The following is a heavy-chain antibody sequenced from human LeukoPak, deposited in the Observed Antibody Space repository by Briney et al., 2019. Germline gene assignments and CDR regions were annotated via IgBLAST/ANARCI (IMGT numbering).Heavy chain of an antibody. CDR3: ASQHIVVVTAPFDI. V-gene: IGHV4-59*08. J-gene: IGHJ3*02. CDR1: GGSIRSYY. CDR2: IYYSGST. D-gene: IGHD2-21*02. Sequence: SETLSLTCTVSGGSIRSYYWSWIRQPPGKGLEWIGYIYYSGSTNYNPSLKSRVTISVDTSKNQFSLKLSSVTAADTAVYYCASQHIVVVTAPFDIWGQGTMVTVSS.